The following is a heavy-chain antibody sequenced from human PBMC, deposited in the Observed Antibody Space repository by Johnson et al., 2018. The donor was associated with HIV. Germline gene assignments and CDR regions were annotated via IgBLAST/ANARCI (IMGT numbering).Heavy chain of an antibody. CDR1: GFTFSSYG. Sequence: QVQLMESRGGVVQPGGSLRLSCVVSGFTFSSYGMHWVRQAPGKGLEWVAFITNDGSDKYYPDSVKGRFIISRDNSKNTLYLQMNSLRGEDTGVYYCARGGYSGYDGGAFDIWGQGTMVTVSS. V-gene: IGHV3-30*03. CDR3: ARGGYSGYDGGAFDI. D-gene: IGHD5-12*01. CDR2: ITNDGSDK. J-gene: IGHJ3*02.